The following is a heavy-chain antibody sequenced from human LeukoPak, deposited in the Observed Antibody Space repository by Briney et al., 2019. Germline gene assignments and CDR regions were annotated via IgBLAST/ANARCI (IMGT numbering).Heavy chain of an antibody. CDR3: ARTKTGYSSSWYRVGPHWFDP. Sequence: SVKLSCNATGATFSSYAISWVRQPPGPGIEWMGRIIPNLGITNYAKPSQGRVTVTADKSTSTAYIELSSMRSEDPAVYYCARTKTGYSSSWYRVGPHWFDPWGQGTLVTVSS. J-gene: IGHJ5*02. V-gene: IGHV1-69*04. CDR2: IIPNLGIT. D-gene: IGHD6-13*01. CDR1: GATFSSYA.